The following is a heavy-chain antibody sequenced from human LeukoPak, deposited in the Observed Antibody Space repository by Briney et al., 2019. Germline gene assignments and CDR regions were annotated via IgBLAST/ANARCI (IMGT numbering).Heavy chain of an antibody. D-gene: IGHD3-22*01. V-gene: IGHV3-11*01. CDR3: ARVDYDRNTCSFDY. CDR2: ISSSGSTI. CDR1: GFTFSDYY. J-gene: IGHJ4*02. Sequence: AGGSLRLSCAASGFTFSDYYMSWIRQAPGKGLEWVSYISSSGSTIYYADSVKGRFTISRDNAKNSLYLQMNSLRAEDTAVYYCARVDYDRNTCSFDYWGQGTLVTVSS.